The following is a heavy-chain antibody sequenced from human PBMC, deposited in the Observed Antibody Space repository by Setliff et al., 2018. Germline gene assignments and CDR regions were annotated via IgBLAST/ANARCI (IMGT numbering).Heavy chain of an antibody. Sequence: SETLSLTCTVSGGSLSSGPYYWTWVRQPAGKGLEWIGHIYSTETTSYSPSLKSRVTISLDTSKNQFSLNLTSVTAADTAVYYCARASSGWYSAYYYYMDVWGKGTTVTVSS. CDR2: IYSTETT. V-gene: IGHV4-61*09. CDR1: GGSLSSGPYY. J-gene: IGHJ6*03. CDR3: ARASSGWYSAYYYYMDV. D-gene: IGHD6-19*01.